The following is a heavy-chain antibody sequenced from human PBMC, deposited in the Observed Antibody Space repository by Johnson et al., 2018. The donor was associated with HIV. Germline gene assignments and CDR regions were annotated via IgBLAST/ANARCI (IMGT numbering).Heavy chain of an antibody. Sequence: QVQLVESGGGVVKPGGSLRLSCAASGFTFNDYYMSWIRQAPGKGLEWLSYISTSGATIYYADSVKGRFTISRDNAKKSLYLQMNSLRSEDTALYYCARGWVGSTVTTSAGAFDIWGQGTMVTVSS. CDR3: ARGWVGSTVTTSAGAFDI. J-gene: IGHJ3*02. CDR1: GFTFNDYY. D-gene: IGHD4-17*01. CDR2: ISTSGATI. V-gene: IGHV3-11*04.